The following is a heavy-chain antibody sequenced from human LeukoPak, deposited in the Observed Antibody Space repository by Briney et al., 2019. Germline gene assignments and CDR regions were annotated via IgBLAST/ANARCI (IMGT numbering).Heavy chain of an antibody. CDR3: ARGGLYTPEYPLDI. CDR2: MFYSGGT. CDR1: GDSMRSYY. V-gene: IGHV4-59*01. Sequence: PSETLSLTCTVSGDSMRSYYWSWVRQPPGKGLEWIAYMFYSGGTNYIPSLKSRVTISVDTSKNQFSLKLSSVTAADSAVYYCARGGLYTPEYPLDIWGQGTMVTVSS. D-gene: IGHD2/OR15-2a*01. J-gene: IGHJ3*02.